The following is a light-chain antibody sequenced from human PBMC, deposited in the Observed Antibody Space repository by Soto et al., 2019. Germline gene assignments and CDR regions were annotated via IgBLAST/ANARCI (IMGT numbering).Light chain of an antibody. CDR1: QSISNY. J-gene: IGKJ4*01. V-gene: IGKV1-39*01. CDR3: QQSYGTPLP. CDR2: AAS. Sequence: DMEMTQSPSSLSASVGDRVTITCRASQSISNYLNWYQHKPGKVPKLLIYAASSLQSGVPTRFSGSRSGTHLTLTINSLQPEDFATYYCQQSYGTPLPFGGGTKIEIK.